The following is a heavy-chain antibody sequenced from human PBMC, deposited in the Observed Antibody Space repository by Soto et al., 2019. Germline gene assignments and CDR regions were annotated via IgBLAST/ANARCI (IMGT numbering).Heavy chain of an antibody. V-gene: IGHV4-4*02. CDR2: IYHSGRT. D-gene: IGHD3-22*01. J-gene: IGHJ4*02. Sequence: QVQLQESGPGLVKPSGTLSLTCAVPGGSISSSSWWSWVRLPPGKGLEWIGEIYHSGRTNYNPSLKSRVTIVVDKSKNQFPLKLASVTAADTAVYHCARRVGGYDRHYFDNWGQGTLVTVSS. CDR1: GGSISSSSW. CDR3: ARRVGGYDRHYFDN.